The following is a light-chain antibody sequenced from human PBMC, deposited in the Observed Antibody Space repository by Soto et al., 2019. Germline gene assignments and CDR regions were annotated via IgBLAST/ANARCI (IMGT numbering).Light chain of an antibody. Sequence: DIQMTQSPSSLSASVGDRVTITCRASQGISSWLAWYQQKPEKAPKSLIYGASNLQSGVPSRFSGSGSGTDSTLTISNLQPEDFATYFCQQYHSYPLTFGGGTKVEIK. CDR2: GAS. CDR3: QQYHSYPLT. V-gene: IGKV1D-16*01. CDR1: QGISSW. J-gene: IGKJ4*01.